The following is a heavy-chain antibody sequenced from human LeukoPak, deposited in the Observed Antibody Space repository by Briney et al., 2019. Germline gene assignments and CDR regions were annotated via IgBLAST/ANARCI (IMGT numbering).Heavy chain of an antibody. CDR1: GGSISTYY. CDR3: ARRVATSRKYCFDY. J-gene: IGHJ4*02. CDR2: IYYSGNT. Sequence: SETLSLTCTVSGGSISTYYWTWIRQPPGKGLEWIGYIYYSGNTNYNPSLKSRVTISLDTSKDQFSLNLSSVTAADTAVYYCARRVATSRKYCFDYWGQGALVPVSS. D-gene: IGHD5-24*01. V-gene: IGHV4-59*08.